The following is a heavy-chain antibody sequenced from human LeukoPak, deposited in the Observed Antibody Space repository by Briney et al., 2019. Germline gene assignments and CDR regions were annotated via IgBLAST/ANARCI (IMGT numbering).Heavy chain of an antibody. V-gene: IGHV3-30*04. D-gene: IGHD2-21*02. CDR1: GFTFSSYA. CDR2: ISYDGSNK. J-gene: IGHJ4*02. Sequence: GGSLRLSCAASGFTFSSYAMHWVRQAPGKGLEWVAVISYDGSNKYYADSVKGRFTISRDNSKNTLYLQMNSLRAGDTAVYYCARGLVTALFDYWGQGTLVTVSS. CDR3: ARGLVTALFDY.